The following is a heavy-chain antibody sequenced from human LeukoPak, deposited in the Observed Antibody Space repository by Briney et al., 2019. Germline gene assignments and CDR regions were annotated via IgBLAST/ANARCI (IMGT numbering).Heavy chain of an antibody. Sequence: ASVTVSCKASGYTFTGYYIHWVRQAPGQGLEWMGRINPNSGDTNYAQNFQGRVTMTRDTSITTAYMELSSLTSDDTAVYFCARSAENCNNGVCFTDYYMDVWGKGTTVTVSS. CDR1: GYTFTGYY. CDR2: INPNSGDT. J-gene: IGHJ6*03. D-gene: IGHD2-8*01. V-gene: IGHV1-2*06. CDR3: ARSAENCNNGVCFTDYYMDV.